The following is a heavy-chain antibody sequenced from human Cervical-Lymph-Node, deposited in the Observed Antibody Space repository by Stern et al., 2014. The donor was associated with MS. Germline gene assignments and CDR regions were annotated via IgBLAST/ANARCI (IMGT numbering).Heavy chain of an antibody. V-gene: IGHV1-24*01. CDR1: GYTLSDFS. CDR3: ATDCDDFRSGYSAPTKGYGLDV. Sequence: VQLVQSGAEVKKPGASVKVSCKVSGYTLSDFSMHWVRQAPGKGLEWMGGFDPEDGETIYAQRFQGRVSMTEDTSTDTAYMELRSLTFEDTAVYYCATDCDDFRSGYSAPTKGYGLDVWGQGTTVTVTS. CDR2: FDPEDGET. D-gene: IGHD3-3*01. J-gene: IGHJ6*02.